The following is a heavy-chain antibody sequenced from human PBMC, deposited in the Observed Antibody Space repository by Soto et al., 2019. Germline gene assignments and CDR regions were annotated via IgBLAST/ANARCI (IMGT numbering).Heavy chain of an antibody. V-gene: IGHV3-23*01. CDR2: IHGDGDYM. J-gene: IGHJ2*01. D-gene: IGHD2-8*02. CDR1: GFTFSCCA. Sequence: EVQLLDSGGGLVQPGGSLRLSCAASGFTFSCCAMRWVRQAPGKGLEWVSTIHGDGDYMQYTDSVEGRITISRDNSRNTLDLKMHSLSGEDTAVDYCGKDRGGVSYTRWGLASWGRGTLVTVSS. CDR3: GKDRGGVSYTRWGLAS.